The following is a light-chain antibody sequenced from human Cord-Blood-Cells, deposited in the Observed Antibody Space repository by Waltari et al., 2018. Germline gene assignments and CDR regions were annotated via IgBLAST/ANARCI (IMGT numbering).Light chain of an antibody. CDR3: QQSYSTPYP. CDR2: AAY. J-gene: IGKJ2*01. Sequence: ARQSISSFLNWYQQKPGNAPKLPIYAAYRLQCGVPSRFSGSGSGTYFTLTISSLQPEDFATYYCQQSYSTPYPFGQGTKLEIQ. CDR1: QSISSF. V-gene: IGKV1-39*01.